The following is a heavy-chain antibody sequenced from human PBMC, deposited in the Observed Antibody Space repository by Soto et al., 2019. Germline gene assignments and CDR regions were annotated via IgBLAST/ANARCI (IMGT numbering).Heavy chain of an antibody. J-gene: IGHJ4*02. Sequence: SETLSLTCAVSGGSISSGGYSWGWIRQPPGKGLEWIGYIYHSGSTYYNPSLKSRVTISVDRSKNQFSLKLSSVTAADTAVYYCARVVTTLNYFDYWGQGTLVTVSS. V-gene: IGHV4-30-2*01. CDR1: GGSISSGGYS. CDR2: IYHSGST. CDR3: ARVVTTLNYFDY. D-gene: IGHD4-17*01.